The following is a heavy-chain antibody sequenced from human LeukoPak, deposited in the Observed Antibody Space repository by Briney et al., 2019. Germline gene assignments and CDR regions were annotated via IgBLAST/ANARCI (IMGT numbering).Heavy chain of an antibody. Sequence: SESLSLTCTVSGGSFSSSSYYWGWIRQTPGTGLEWIGSIYTSGGTNYNPSLKSRVTMSVDTSKNQFSLKLSSVTAADTSVYYCARDSPHQRMVLLPNYYYYYYMDVWGKGTTVTVSS. V-gene: IGHV4-39*07. CDR1: GGSFSSSSYY. CDR2: IYTSGGT. J-gene: IGHJ6*03. D-gene: IGHD2-8*01. CDR3: ARDSPHQRMVLLPNYYYYYYMDV.